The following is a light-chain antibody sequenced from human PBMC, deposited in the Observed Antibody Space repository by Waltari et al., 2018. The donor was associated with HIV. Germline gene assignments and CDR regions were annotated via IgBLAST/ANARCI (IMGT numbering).Light chain of an antibody. CDR3: AAWDDSLNAWV. V-gene: IGLV1-44*01. Sequence: QSVLTQPPSASGTPGQRVTISCSGSSSNIGSNYVYWYQQLPGTAPKLLINSNNQRPSGVPDRISGSKSGTSASLAISGLQSVDEADYYCAAWDDSLNAWVFGGGTKLTVL. CDR1: SSNIGSNY. J-gene: IGLJ3*02. CDR2: SNN.